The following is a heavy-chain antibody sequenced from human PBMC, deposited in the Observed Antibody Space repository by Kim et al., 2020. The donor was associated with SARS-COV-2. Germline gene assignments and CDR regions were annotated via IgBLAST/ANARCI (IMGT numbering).Heavy chain of an antibody. V-gene: IGHV4-59*01. CDR2: IYYSGST. CDR3: ARGDDYGDPCYFDY. D-gene: IGHD4-17*01. CDR1: GGSISSYY. Sequence: SETLSLTCTVSGGSISSYYWSWIRQPPGKGLEWIGYIYYSGSTNHNPSLKSRVTISVDTSKNQFSLKLSSVTAADTAVYYCARGDDYGDPCYFDYWGQGT. J-gene: IGHJ4*02.